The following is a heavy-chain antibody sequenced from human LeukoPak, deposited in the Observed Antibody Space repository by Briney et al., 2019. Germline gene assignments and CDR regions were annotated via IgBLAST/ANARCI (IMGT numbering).Heavy chain of an antibody. CDR1: GGSISSYY. CDR2: IYSSGST. J-gene: IGHJ2*01. Sequence: SETLSLTCTVSGGSISSYYWSWIRQPPGKGLELVGFIYSSGSTKYNPSLKGRVTISAATSKTQFSLKLSYATAADTAVYYCARMRRPHWYLDLWGRGTLVTVSS. CDR3: ARMRRPHWYLDL. V-gene: IGHV4-4*09.